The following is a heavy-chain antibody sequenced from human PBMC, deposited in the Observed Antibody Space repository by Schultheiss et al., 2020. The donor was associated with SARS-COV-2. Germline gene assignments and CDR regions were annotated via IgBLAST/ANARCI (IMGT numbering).Heavy chain of an antibody. CDR2: ISAYNGNT. D-gene: IGHD3-22*01. J-gene: IGHJ3*02. CDR1: GYTFTSYG. CDR3: ARVQDYYDSSGYYRAFDI. V-gene: IGHV1-18*01. Sequence: ASVKVSCKASGYTFTSYGISWVRQAPGQGLEWMGWISAYNGNTNYAQQLQGRVTMTTDTSTSTAYMELRSLRSDDTAVYYCARVQDYYDSSGYYRAFDIWGQGTMVTVSS.